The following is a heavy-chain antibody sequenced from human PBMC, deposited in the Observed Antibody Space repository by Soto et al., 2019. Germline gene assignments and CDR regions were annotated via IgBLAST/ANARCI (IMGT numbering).Heavy chain of an antibody. J-gene: IGHJ4*02. D-gene: IGHD3-22*01. V-gene: IGHV3-53*01. CDR1: GFTVSSNY. Sequence: SLRLSCAASGFTVSSNYMSWVRQAPGRGLEWVSVIYSGGSTYYADSVKGRFTISRDNSKNTLYLQMNSLRAEDTAVYYCASRYSYHSSGYQPLDYWGQGTLVTVSS. CDR3: ASRYSYHSSGYQPLDY. CDR2: IYSGGST.